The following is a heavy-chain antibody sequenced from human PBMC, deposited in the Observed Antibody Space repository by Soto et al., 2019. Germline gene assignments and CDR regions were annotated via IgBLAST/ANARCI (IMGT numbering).Heavy chain of an antibody. V-gene: IGHV1-69*02. CDR1: GGTFSSYT. J-gene: IGHJ4*02. CDR2: IIPILGIA. Sequence: ASVKVSCKASGGTFSSYTISWVRQAPGQGLEWMGRIIPILGIANYAQKFQGRVTITADKSTSTAYMELSSLRSEDTAVYYCARGDSNSDFDYWGQGTLVTVSS. CDR3: ARGDSNSDFDY. D-gene: IGHD4-4*01.